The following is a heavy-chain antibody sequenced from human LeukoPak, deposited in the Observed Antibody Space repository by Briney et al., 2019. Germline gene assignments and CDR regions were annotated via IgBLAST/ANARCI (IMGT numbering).Heavy chain of an antibody. Sequence: GGSLRLSCAASGFTFSSYSMNWVRQAPGKGLEWVSYISSSSSTIYYADSVKGRFTISRDNSKNTLYLQMNSLRAEDTAVYYCAKGRGYGYLPDAFDIWGQGTMVTVSS. D-gene: IGHD5-18*01. CDR2: ISSSSSTI. CDR1: GFTFSSYS. V-gene: IGHV3-48*01. CDR3: AKGRGYGYLPDAFDI. J-gene: IGHJ3*02.